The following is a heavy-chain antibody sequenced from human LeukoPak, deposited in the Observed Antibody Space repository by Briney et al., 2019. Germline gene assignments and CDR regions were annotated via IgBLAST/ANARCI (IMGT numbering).Heavy chain of an antibody. CDR1: GGSISTGGYY. CDR2: IYYSGST. Sequence: PSQTLSLTCTVSGGSISTGGYYWSWIRQHPGKGLEWIAYIYYSGSTYYNPSLKSRVTISVDTSKNQFSLKLSSVTAAGTAVYYCARFHTSGYYRHFDFWGQGTLVTVSS. V-gene: IGHV4-31*03. D-gene: IGHD3-22*01. J-gene: IGHJ4*02. CDR3: ARFHTSGYYRHFDF.